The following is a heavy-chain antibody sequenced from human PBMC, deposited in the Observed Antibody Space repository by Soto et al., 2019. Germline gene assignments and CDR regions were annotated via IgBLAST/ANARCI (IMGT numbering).Heavy chain of an antibody. CDR2: TSYDGRDK. J-gene: IGHJ1*01. CDR1: GFXFRSXX. D-gene: IGHD3-16*01. Sequence: QVQLVESGGGVVXXXXXXXXSCVGSGFXFRSXXXHWVRQAPGKGLEWVALTSYDGRDKYYADSVRGRFTISRDNSRNTVDLQMDSLKLEDTALYYCARWGTTGGLDVWGQGTLVSVSS. V-gene: IGHV3-30*19. CDR3: ARWGTTGGLDV.